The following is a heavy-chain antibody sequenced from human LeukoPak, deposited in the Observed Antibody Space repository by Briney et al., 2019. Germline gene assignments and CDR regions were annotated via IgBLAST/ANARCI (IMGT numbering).Heavy chain of an antibody. Sequence: GASVKVSCKASVYTFTGYYMHWVQQAPGQGLEWMGWINPNSGGTNYAQKFQGRVTMTRDTSISTAYMELSRLRSDYTAVYYCARVSDGKYYLDYWGQGTLVTVSS. CDR1: VYTFTGYY. V-gene: IGHV1-2*03. CDR3: ARVSDGKYYLDY. J-gene: IGHJ4*02. CDR2: INPNSGGT.